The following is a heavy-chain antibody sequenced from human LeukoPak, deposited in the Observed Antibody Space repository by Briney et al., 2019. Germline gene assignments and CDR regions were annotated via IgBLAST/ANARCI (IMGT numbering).Heavy chain of an antibody. V-gene: IGHV3-23*01. CDR3: AKGKYSGSYLAVDAFDI. CDR1: GFTFSSYA. CDR2: ISGSGGST. Sequence: GGSLRLSCAASGFTFSSYAMSWVRQAPGKGLEWVSAISGSGGSTCYADSVKGRFTISRDNSKNTLYLQMNSLRAEDTAVYYCAKGKYSGSYLAVDAFDIWGQGTMVTVSS. J-gene: IGHJ3*02. D-gene: IGHD1-26*01.